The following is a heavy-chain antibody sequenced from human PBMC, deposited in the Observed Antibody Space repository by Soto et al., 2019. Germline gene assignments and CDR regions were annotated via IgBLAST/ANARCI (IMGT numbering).Heavy chain of an antibody. CDR3: ARVPYDTTGYYAF. CDR2: IDPSGGST. J-gene: IGHJ4*02. V-gene: IGHV1-46*01. CDR1: GFTFTTYY. Sequence: GASVEVSCKXSGFTFTTYYIHWVRQAPGQGLEWIGMIDPSGGSTTYAQKFQGRITMTSDMSTSTVYMELSSLRSEDTAVYYCARVPYDTTGYYAFWGQGTLVTVSS. D-gene: IGHD3-22*01.